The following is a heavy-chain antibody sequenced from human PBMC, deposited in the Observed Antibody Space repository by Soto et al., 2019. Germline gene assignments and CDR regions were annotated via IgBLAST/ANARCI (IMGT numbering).Heavy chain of an antibody. J-gene: IGHJ5*02. Sequence: QVQLQESGPGLVKPSQTLSLTCTVSGGSISNSGHYWSWVRQRPGKGLEWVGYIHDSGNADYNPTLESRASISVDSSKNQFSLKLTSVTAADTAKYFCARDKFSYGDNGWFDPWGQGILVTVS. CDR3: ARDKFSYGDNGWFDP. D-gene: IGHD4-17*01. V-gene: IGHV4-31*03. CDR2: IHDSGNA. CDR1: GGSISNSGHY.